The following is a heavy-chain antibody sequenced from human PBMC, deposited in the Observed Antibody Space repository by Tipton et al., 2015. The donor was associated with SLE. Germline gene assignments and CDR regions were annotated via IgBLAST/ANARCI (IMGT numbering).Heavy chain of an antibody. CDR1: GAFISDSSYY. D-gene: IGHD1-1*01. CDR2: IYTSGST. CDR3: ARSSWYRGTYYHSMDV. Sequence: TLSLTCTVSGAFISDSSYYWSWIRQPAGKGLEWIGHIYTSGSTNYNRPLRSRLTISADTSKNQFSLNLIFVTAADTAVYYCARSSWYRGTYYHSMDVWGKGPTVTVSS. V-gene: IGHV4-61*09. J-gene: IGHJ6*03.